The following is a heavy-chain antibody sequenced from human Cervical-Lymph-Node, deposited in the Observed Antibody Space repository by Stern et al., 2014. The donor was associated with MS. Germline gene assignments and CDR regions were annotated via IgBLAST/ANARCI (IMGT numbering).Heavy chain of an antibody. D-gene: IGHD1-7*01. CDR3: ARDLGTAPSLRY. Sequence: VQLVESGAEVKKPGASVNVSCRASGYAFTSYYIHWVRQAPGQGLEWTGIINPSGGSTHYAQKFQGRVTMTRGTSTSTVYMELSTLRSEDTAIYYCARDLGTAPSLRYWGQGTLVTVSS. V-gene: IGHV1-46*01. J-gene: IGHJ4*02. CDR2: INPSGGST. CDR1: GYAFTSYY.